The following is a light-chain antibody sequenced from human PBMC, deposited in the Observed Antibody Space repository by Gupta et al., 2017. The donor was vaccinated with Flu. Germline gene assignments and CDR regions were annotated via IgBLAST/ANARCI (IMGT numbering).Light chain of an antibody. CDR2: GAS. V-gene: IGKV3-15*01. CDR1: QSVSSN. CDR3: QQYNNWPL. J-gene: IGKJ4*01. Sequence: PGERATLSCRASQSVSSNLAWYQQKPGQAPRLLIYGASTRATGIPASFSGSGSGTEFTLTISSLQSEDFAVYYCQQYNNWPLFGGGTKVEIK.